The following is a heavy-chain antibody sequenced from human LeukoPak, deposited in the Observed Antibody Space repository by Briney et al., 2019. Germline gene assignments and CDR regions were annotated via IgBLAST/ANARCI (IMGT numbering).Heavy chain of an antibody. J-gene: IGHJ6*03. CDR3: TTGEVPYIAAAGTDCYYYYMDV. D-gene: IGHD6-13*01. CDR2: IKSKTDGGTT. V-gene: IGHV3-15*01. Sequence: GGSLRLSCAGSGFTFSNAWLSWVRQAPGKGLEWVGRIKSKTDGGTTDYAAPGKGRFTISRDDSKTTLYLQMNSLKTEDTGVYYCTTGEVPYIAAAGTDCYYYYMDVWGKGTTVTVAS. CDR1: GFTFSNAW.